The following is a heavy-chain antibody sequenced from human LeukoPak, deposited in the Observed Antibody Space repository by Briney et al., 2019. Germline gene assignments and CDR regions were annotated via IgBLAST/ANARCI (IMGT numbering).Heavy chain of an antibody. V-gene: IGHV4-4*02. J-gene: IGHJ4*02. CDR2: ISLWGST. CDR3: ARHGGYRFDF. D-gene: IGHD3-16*01. Sequence: SETLSLTCAVSGGSISSSKYWSWVRQPPGMGLEWIGQISLWGSTSYNPSLNRRVTISIDKSRNQFSLTLNFVTTADTAFYYVARHGGYRFDFWGQGALVTVSS. CDR1: GGSISSSKY.